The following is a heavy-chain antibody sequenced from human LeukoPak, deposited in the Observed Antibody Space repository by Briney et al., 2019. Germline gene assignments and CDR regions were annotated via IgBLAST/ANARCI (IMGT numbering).Heavy chain of an antibody. Sequence: GGSLRLSCAASGFTFSSYAMSWVRQAPGKGLEWVSAISGSGGSTYYADSVKGRFTISRDNSKNTLYLQMNSPRAEDTAVYYCAKGHAGVAGYSSGWYRGGFDYWGQGTLVTVSS. CDR3: AKGHAGVAGYSSGWYRGGFDY. J-gene: IGHJ4*02. V-gene: IGHV3-23*01. CDR1: GFTFSSYA. D-gene: IGHD6-19*01. CDR2: ISGSGGST.